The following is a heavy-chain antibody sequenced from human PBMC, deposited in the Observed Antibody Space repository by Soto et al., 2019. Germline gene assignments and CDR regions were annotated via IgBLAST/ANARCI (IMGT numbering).Heavy chain of an antibody. CDR2: IYSSGSA. V-gene: IGHV4-61*08. CDR1: GDSVSSGGYY. CDR3: ARGFSSVSTDA. J-gene: IGHJ6*02. D-gene: IGHD6-19*01. Sequence: SETLSLTCTVSGDSVSSGGYYWSWIRQPPGKGLEWIGYIYSSGSANYNPSLKSRVTISRDTSKNQISLKVASVTAANTAGYYCARGFSSVSTDAWGQGTTVTVSS.